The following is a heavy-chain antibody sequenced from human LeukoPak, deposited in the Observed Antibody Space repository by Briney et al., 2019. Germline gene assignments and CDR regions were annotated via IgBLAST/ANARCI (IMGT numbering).Heavy chain of an antibody. D-gene: IGHD2-2*01. CDR1: GYSFTSYW. Sequence: KYGESLKISCKGSGYSFTSYWIGWVRQMPGKGLEWMGIIYPCDSDTRYSPSFQGQVTISADKSISTAYLQWSSLKASDTAMYYCARSHCSSTSCDNWFDPWGQGTLVTVSS. J-gene: IGHJ5*02. CDR3: ARSHCSSTSCDNWFDP. CDR2: IYPCDSDT. V-gene: IGHV5-51*01.